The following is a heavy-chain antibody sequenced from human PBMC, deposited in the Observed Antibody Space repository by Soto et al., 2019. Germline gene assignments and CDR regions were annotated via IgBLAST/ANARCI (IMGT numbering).Heavy chain of an antibody. CDR2: ISYDGSKK. CDR1: GFTLSDFA. Sequence: QVQLVQSGGGVVQPGRSLRLSCAASGFTLSDFAMHWVRQAPGKGLEWVAVISYDGSKKYLADSVKGRFTITRDNSKNTLYLQMNSLRAEDTAVYYCASPVGDFDPYFEYWGQGTLVTVSS. J-gene: IGHJ4*02. V-gene: IGHV3-30*04. D-gene: IGHD4-17*01. CDR3: ASPVGDFDPYFEY.